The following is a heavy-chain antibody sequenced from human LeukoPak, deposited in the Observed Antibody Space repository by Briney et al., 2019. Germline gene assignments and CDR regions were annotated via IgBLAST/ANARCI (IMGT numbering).Heavy chain of an antibody. Sequence: PSETLSLTCTVSGGSISSSSYYWGWIRQPPGKGLEWIGFISYSGSTNYNPSLKSRVTISVDTSKNQFSLKLSSVTAADTAVYYCARGVGTSSYYYMDVWGKGTTVTVSS. CDR3: ARGVGTSSYYYMDV. J-gene: IGHJ6*03. CDR1: GGSISSSSYY. V-gene: IGHV4-61*05. CDR2: ISYSGST. D-gene: IGHD1-1*01.